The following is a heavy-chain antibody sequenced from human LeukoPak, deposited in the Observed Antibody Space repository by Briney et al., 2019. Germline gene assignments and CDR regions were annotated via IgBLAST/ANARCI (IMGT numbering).Heavy chain of an antibody. CDR2: INHSGST. J-gene: IGHJ4*02. D-gene: IGHD4-23*01. Sequence: KASETLSLTCAVYGGSFSGYYWSWIRQPPGKGLEWIGEINHSGSTNYNPSLKSRVTISVDTSKNQFSLKLSSVTAADTAVYYCARGGYGGNTEYCFDYWGQGTLVTVSS. V-gene: IGHV4-34*01. CDR3: ARGGYGGNTEYCFDY. CDR1: GGSFSGYY.